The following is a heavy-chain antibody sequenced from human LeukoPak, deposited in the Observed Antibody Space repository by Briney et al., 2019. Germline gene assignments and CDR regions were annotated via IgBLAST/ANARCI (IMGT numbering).Heavy chain of an antibody. D-gene: IGHD6-19*01. CDR1: GGSISSYY. J-gene: IGHJ6*02. V-gene: IGHV4-34*01. Sequence: SETLSLTCTVSGGSISSYYWSWIRQPPGKGLEWIGEINHSGSTNYNPSLKSRVTISVDTSKNQFSLKLSSVTAADTAVYYCARGWAHSSGWYDMEFLYYYYGMDVWGQGTTVTVSS. CDR2: INHSGST. CDR3: ARGWAHSSGWYDMEFLYYYYGMDV.